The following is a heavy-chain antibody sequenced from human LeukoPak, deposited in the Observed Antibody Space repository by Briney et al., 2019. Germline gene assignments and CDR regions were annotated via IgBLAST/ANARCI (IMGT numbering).Heavy chain of an antibody. Sequence: PGGSLRLSCAASGLIFSTYSMNWVRQAPGKGLEWVSHISSSSDTIYYADSVKGRFTISRDNAKNSLYLQMNSLRAEDTAVYYCARGQYSSGPEDYWGQGTLVTVSS. CDR3: ARGQYSSGPEDY. CDR1: GLIFSTYS. V-gene: IGHV3-48*01. J-gene: IGHJ4*02. D-gene: IGHD6-19*01. CDR2: ISSSSDTI.